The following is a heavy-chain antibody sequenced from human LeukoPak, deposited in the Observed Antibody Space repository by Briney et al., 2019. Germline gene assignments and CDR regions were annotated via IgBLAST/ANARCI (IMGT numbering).Heavy chain of an antibody. V-gene: IGHV5-51*01. J-gene: IGHJ4*02. Sequence: GESLKISCKGSGYSFTSYWIGWVRQMPGKGLEWMGIIYPGDSDTRYSPSFQGQVTISADKSISTAYLQWSSLKASDTAMYYCARLDNLAGPSDYYFDYWGQGTLVTVSS. CDR2: IYPGDSDT. CDR1: GYSFTSYW. CDR3: ARLDNLAGPSDYYFDY. D-gene: IGHD2-2*03.